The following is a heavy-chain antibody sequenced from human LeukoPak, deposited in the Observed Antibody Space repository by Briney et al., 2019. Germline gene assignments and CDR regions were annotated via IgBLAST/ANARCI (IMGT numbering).Heavy chain of an antibody. V-gene: IGHV3-15*07. CDR3: ATDFYDST. D-gene: IGHD3-22*01. J-gene: IGHJ5*02. Sequence: GGSLRLSCATSGFTFSNAWMNWVRQAPGKGLEWVGRIRSNSDGGAIDYAAPVKGRFTLSRDDSKATLYLQMNSLQTEDTAVYYCATDFYDSTWGQGTLVTVSS. CDR2: IRSNSDGGAI. CDR1: GFTFSNAW.